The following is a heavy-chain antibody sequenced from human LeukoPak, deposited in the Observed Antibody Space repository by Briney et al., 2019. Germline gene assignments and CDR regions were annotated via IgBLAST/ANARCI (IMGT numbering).Heavy chain of an antibody. CDR2: ISYDGSNK. CDR1: GFTFSSYG. CDR3: AKDLGYCSSTSCYPDYYYYYYMDV. J-gene: IGHJ6*03. Sequence: PGGSLGLSCAASGFTFSSYGMHWVRQAPGKGLEWVAVISYDGSNKYYADSVKGRFTISRDNSKNTLYLQMNSLRAEDTAVYYCAKDLGYCSSTSCYPDYYYYYYMDVWGKGTTVTVSS. V-gene: IGHV3-30*18. D-gene: IGHD2-2*01.